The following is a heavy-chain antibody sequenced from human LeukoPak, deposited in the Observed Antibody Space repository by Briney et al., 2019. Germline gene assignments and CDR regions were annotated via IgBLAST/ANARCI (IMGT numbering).Heavy chain of an antibody. CDR2: INHSGST. V-gene: IGHV4-34*01. D-gene: IGHD6-19*01. Sequence: SETLSLTCAVYGGSFSGYYWSWIRQPPGKGLEWIGEINHSGSTNYNPSLKSRVTISVDTSKNQFSLKLSSVTAADTAVYYRAAVASRGQDAFDIWGQGTMVTVSS. J-gene: IGHJ3*02. CDR3: AAVASRGQDAFDI. CDR1: GGSFSGYY.